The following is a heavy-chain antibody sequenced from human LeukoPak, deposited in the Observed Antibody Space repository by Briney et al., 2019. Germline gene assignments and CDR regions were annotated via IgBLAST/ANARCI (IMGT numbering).Heavy chain of an antibody. CDR1: GGSINNYY. CDR3: ARGGSNSNRFDP. J-gene: IGHJ5*02. Sequence: SETLSLTCTVSGGSINNYYWSWIRQPPGKGLEWIGYVYYSGSTNYNPSLKSRVTISVDTSKNQFSLKLSSVTAADTAVYYCARGGSNSNRFDPWGQGTLVTVSS. D-gene: IGHD4-11*01. V-gene: IGHV4-59*01. CDR2: VYYSGST.